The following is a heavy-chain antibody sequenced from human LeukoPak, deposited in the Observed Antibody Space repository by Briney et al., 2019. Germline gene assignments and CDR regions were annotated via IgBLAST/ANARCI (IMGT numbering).Heavy chain of an antibody. D-gene: IGHD4-17*01. Sequence: SETLSLTCTISGGSITSFYWNWIRQPAGKGLEWIGRIYTGGSPNYNPSLKSRVTMSVDTSKNQFSLKLTSVTAADTAVYYCVRVTTRTKMDWFDPWGQGTLVTVSS. J-gene: IGHJ5*02. CDR1: GGSITSFY. CDR3: VRVTTRTKMDWFDP. V-gene: IGHV4-4*07. CDR2: IYTGGSP.